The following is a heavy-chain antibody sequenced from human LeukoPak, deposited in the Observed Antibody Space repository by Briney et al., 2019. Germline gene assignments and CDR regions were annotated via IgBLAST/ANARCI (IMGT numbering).Heavy chain of an antibody. CDR2: IIPIFGTA. CDR1: GGTFSSYA. D-gene: IGHD3-22*01. J-gene: IGHJ3*02. CDR3: ARGRLVEDSSGYWAIGAFDI. Sequence: SVKVSCKASGGTFSSYAISWVRQAPGQGPEWMGGIIPIFGTANYAQKFQGRVAITADKSTSTAYMELSSLRSEDTAVYYCARGRLVEDSSGYWAIGAFDIWGQGTMVTVSS. V-gene: IGHV1-69*06.